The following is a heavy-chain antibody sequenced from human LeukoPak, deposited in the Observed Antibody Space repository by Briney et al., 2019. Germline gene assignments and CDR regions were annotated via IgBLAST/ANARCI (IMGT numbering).Heavy chain of an antibody. V-gene: IGHV1-18*01. D-gene: IGHD1-1*01. Sequence: GASVKVSCKASGYIFSKFAITWVRQAPGQGLEWVGWIGPYNGNTNYSPNLQGRVTLTTDTSTSTAYMELRSLRSDDTAVYYCARREGSDVPGNDYWGQGTLVIVSS. CDR1: GYIFSKFA. J-gene: IGHJ4*02. CDR3: ARREGSDVPGNDY. CDR2: IGPYNGNT.